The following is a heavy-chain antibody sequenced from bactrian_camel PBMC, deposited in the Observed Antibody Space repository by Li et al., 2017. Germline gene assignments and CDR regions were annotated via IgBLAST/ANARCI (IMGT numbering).Heavy chain of an antibody. CDR2: IDAVGKT. Sequence: DVQLVESGGGSVQAGGSLGLSCKYTYSIYCMAWFRQAPGKERERIAAIDAVGKTSYADSVKGRFTVSRDNANNTVNLMMNSLKPEDTAMYYCAANFGPYCSGPYLARRANFLGQGTQVTGS. CDR1: YTYSIYC. V-gene: IGHV3S42*01. D-gene: IGHD2*01. J-gene: IGHJ4*01.